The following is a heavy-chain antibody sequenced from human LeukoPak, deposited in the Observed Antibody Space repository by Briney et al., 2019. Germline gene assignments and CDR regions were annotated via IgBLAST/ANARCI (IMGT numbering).Heavy chain of an antibody. V-gene: IGHV3-21*01. CDR2: ISSSSSYI. Sequence: GGSLRLSCAASGFTFSSYSMNWVRQAPGKGLEWVSSISSSSSYIYYADSVKGRFTISRDNAKNSLYLQMNSLRAEDTAVYYCARILYGVAAALPNFQHWGQGTLVTVSS. CDR3: ARILYGVAAALPNFQH. D-gene: IGHD6-13*01. J-gene: IGHJ1*01. CDR1: GFTFSSYS.